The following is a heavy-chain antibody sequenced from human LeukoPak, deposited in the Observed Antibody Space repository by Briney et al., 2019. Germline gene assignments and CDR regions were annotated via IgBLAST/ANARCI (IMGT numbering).Heavy chain of an antibody. CDR3: ARDLRYIAAAGYYFDY. CDR1: GYTFTGYY. Sequence: ASVKVSCKASGYTFTGYYMHWVRQAPGQGLEWMGWINPNSGGTNYAQKFQGRVTMTRDTSISTAYMELSRLRSDDTAVYYCARDLRYIAAAGYYFDYWGQGTLVTVSS. V-gene: IGHV1-2*02. J-gene: IGHJ4*02. D-gene: IGHD6-13*01. CDR2: INPNSGGT.